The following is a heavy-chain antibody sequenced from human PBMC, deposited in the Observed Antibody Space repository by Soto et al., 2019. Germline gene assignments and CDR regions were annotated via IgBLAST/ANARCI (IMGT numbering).Heavy chain of an antibody. Sequence: ASVKVSCTASGYTFTSYGINWVRQATGQGLEWMGWMNPNSGNTGYAQKFQGRVTMTRDTSISTAYMELSSLRSEDTAVYYCASVLGYCSGGSCYSGFAFDIWGQGTMVTVSS. V-gene: IGHV1-8*01. D-gene: IGHD2-15*01. J-gene: IGHJ3*02. CDR1: GYTFTSYG. CDR3: ASVLGYCSGGSCYSGFAFDI. CDR2: MNPNSGNT.